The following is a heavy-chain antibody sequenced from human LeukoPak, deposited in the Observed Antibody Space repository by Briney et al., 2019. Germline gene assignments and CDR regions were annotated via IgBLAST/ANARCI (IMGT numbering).Heavy chain of an antibody. CDR1: GFTFNSYA. D-gene: IGHD1-26*01. CDR3: VKDRRNGSYNDY. Sequence: SGGSLRLSCAASGFTFNSYAMSWVRQAPGKGLEWVSAISGGGGSTYHADSVKGRFTISRDNSKNTLYLQMSSLRAEDTAVYYCVKDRRNGSYNDYWGQGTLVTVSS. J-gene: IGHJ4*02. V-gene: IGHV3-23*01. CDR2: ISGGGGST.